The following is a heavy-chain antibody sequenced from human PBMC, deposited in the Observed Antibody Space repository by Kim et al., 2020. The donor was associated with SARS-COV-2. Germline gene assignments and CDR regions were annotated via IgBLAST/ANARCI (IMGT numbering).Heavy chain of an antibody. CDR1: GYTFTSYA. CDR3: ARVVRGTAMVLGMDV. J-gene: IGHJ6*02. V-gene: IGHV1-3*01. Sequence: ASVKVSCKASGYTFTSYAMHWVRQAPGQRLEWMGWINAGNGNTKYSQKFQGRVTITRDTSASTAYMELSSLRSEDTAVYYCARVVRGTAMVLGMDVWGQGTTVTVSS. D-gene: IGHD5-18*01. CDR2: INAGNGNT.